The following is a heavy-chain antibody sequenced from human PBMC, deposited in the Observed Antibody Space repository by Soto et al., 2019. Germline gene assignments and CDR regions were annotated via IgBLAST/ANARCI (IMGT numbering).Heavy chain of an antibody. CDR2: IKSKTDGGTT. Sequence: EVQLVESGGGLVKPGGSLRLSCAASGFTFSNAWMSWVRQAPGKGLEWVGRIKSKTDGGTTDYAAPVKGRFTISRDDSKNTLHLQMNSLKTEDTAVYYCTTDWRYYYDSSGYYSLNYWGQGTLVTVSS. J-gene: IGHJ4*02. CDR1: GFTFSNAW. D-gene: IGHD3-22*01. V-gene: IGHV3-15*01. CDR3: TTDWRYYYDSSGYYSLNY.